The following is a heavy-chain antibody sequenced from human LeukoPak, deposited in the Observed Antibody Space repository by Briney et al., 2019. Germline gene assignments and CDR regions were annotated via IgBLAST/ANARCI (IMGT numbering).Heavy chain of an antibody. V-gene: IGHV4-34*01. CDR2: INHSGST. Sequence: SETLSLTCAVYGGTFSGYYWSWIRQPPGKGLEWIGEINHSGSTNYNPSLKSRVTISVDTSKNQFSLKLSSVTAADTAVYYCARHRRNSSSLYPKGRGFDIWGQGTMVTVSS. J-gene: IGHJ3*02. CDR3: ARHRRNSSSLYPKGRGFDI. D-gene: IGHD6-13*01. CDR1: GGTFSGYY.